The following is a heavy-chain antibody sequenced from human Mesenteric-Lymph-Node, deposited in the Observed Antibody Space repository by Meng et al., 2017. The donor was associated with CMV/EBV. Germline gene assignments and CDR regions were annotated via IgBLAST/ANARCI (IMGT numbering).Heavy chain of an antibody. V-gene: IGHV4-39*07. CDR3: ARFDYYGLDV. J-gene: IGHJ6*02. CDR1: GGSISSISYY. CDR2: IHHSGSS. Sequence: SETLSLTCTVSGGSISSISYYWGWIRQPPGKGLEWIGNIHHSGSSDYNPSLKSRVTISVDQSQNQFSLILTSVSAVDTAVYYCARFDYYGLDVWGRGTTVTVSS.